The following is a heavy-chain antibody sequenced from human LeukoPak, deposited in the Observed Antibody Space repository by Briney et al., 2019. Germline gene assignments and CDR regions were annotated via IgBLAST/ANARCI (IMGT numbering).Heavy chain of an antibody. CDR3: ARERGSYYRGMGDFDY. Sequence: ASVKVSCKASGYTFTGYYMHWVRQAPGQGLEWMGWINPNSGGTNYAQKFQGRVTMTRDTSISTAYMELSRLRSDDTAVYYCARERGSYYRGMGDFDYWGQGTLVTVSS. CDR1: GYTFTGYY. D-gene: IGHD1-26*01. J-gene: IGHJ4*02. CDR2: INPNSGGT. V-gene: IGHV1-2*02.